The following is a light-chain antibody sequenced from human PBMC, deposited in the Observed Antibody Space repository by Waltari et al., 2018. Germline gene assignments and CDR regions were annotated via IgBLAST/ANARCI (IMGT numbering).Light chain of an antibody. CDR1: QSLLHSNGYNY. V-gene: IGKV2-28*01. J-gene: IGKJ3*01. Sequence: DIVMTQSPFSLPVTPGEPASISCRSSQSLLHSNGYNYLDWYLQKPGQSPQLLIYLTSKRASGVPDRFSGSGSGTDFTLKISRVEADDVGVYYCMQALQTPRTFGPGTKVEIK. CDR3: MQALQTPRT. CDR2: LTS.